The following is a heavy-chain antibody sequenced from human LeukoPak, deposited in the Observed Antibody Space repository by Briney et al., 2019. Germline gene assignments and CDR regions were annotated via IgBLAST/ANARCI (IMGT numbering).Heavy chain of an antibody. Sequence: SETLSLTCTVSGGSISSYYWSWIRQPPGKGLEWIGYIYYSGSTNYNPSLESRVTISVDTSKNQFSLKLSSVTAADTAVYYCARFGWVVPAAMFAFDYWGQGTLVTVSS. D-gene: IGHD2-2*01. CDR2: IYYSGST. CDR3: ARFGWVVPAAMFAFDY. CDR1: GGSISSYY. V-gene: IGHV4-59*08. J-gene: IGHJ4*02.